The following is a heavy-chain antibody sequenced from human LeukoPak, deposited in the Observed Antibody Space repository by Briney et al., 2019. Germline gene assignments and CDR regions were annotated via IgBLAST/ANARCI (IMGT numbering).Heavy chain of an antibody. J-gene: IGHJ4*01. D-gene: IGHD1-1*01. V-gene: IGHV3-74*01. CDR1: GNYW. Sequence: PGGSLRLSCAASGNYWMHWVRQAPGKGLVWVSHINSDGSCTSYADSVKGRFTISRDNSKNTLYLQMNSLRAEDTAVYYCARDPLGTRPGFDYWGQGTLVTVSS. CDR3: ARDPLGTRPGFDY. CDR2: INSDGSCT.